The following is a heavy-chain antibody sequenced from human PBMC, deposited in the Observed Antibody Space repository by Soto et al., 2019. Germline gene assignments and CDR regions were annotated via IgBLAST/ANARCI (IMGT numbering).Heavy chain of an antibody. Sequence: GESLKISCAASGFTFSSYAMSWVRQAPGKGLEWVSAISGSGGSTYYADSVKGRFTISRDNSKNTLYLQMNSLRAEDTAVYYCAKELLRRDTDYWGQGTLVTVSS. CDR3: AKELLRRDTDY. CDR2: ISGSGGST. D-gene: IGHD2-15*01. V-gene: IGHV3-23*01. CDR1: GFTFSSYA. J-gene: IGHJ4*02.